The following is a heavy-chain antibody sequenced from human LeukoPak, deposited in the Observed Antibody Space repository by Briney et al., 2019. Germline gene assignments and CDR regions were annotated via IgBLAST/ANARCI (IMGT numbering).Heavy chain of an antibody. CDR2: IYPGDSDT. Sequence: GESLKISCKGSGYSFTSYWIGWVRQMPGKGLEWMGIIYPGDSDTRYSPSFQGQVASSADKSISTAYLQWSSLKASDTAMYYCARQYYDYVWGSYRLDYWGQGTLVTVSS. CDR3: ARQYYDYVWGSYRLDY. D-gene: IGHD3-16*02. V-gene: IGHV5-51*01. CDR1: GYSFTSYW. J-gene: IGHJ4*02.